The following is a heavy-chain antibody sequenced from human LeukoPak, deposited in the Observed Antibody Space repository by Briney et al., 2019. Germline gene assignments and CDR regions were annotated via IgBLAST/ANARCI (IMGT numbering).Heavy chain of an antibody. CDR1: GYSFTNYY. CDR2: INPGGGTT. CDR3: GRGLIIGTTARWFDP. Sequence: GASVTLSCKVSGYSFTNYYIHWLRQAPGQGLEWMGIINPGGGTTNYAQNFQGRFIQTRDTSTTTVYMELNSLRSDDPAIYYCGRGLIIGTTARWFDPWGQ. V-gene: IGHV1-46*01. J-gene: IGHJ5*02. D-gene: IGHD1-20*01.